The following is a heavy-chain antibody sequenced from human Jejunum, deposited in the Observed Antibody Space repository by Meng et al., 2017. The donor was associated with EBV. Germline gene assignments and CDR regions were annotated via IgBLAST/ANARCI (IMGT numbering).Heavy chain of an antibody. CDR2: IYWDENK. J-gene: IGHJ4*02. D-gene: IGHD4-17*01. Sequence: QLPLKESGPTLVKPTDTLPLTCTVSGFSLSTSGVGVGWIRQPPGKALEWLAHIYWDENKRYSTSLRSRLSIMKDTSKSQVVLTMTNMDPVDTATYYCARRYGDYVRYFDSWGQGILVTVSS. V-gene: IGHV2-5*02. CDR1: GFSLSTSGVG. CDR3: ARRYGDYVRYFDS.